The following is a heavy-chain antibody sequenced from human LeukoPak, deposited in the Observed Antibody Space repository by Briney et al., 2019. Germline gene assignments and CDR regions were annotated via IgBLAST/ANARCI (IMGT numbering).Heavy chain of an antibody. J-gene: IGHJ3*02. CDR2: ISGSGGST. Sequence: GGSLRLSCAASGLTFSSHWMHWVRQAPGKGLEWVSAISGSGGSTYYADSVKGRFTISRDNSKNTLYLQMNSLRAEDTAVYYCANVDPRRNAFDIWGQGTMVTVSS. V-gene: IGHV3-23*01. CDR1: GLTFSSHW. D-gene: IGHD3-9*01. CDR3: ANVDPRRNAFDI.